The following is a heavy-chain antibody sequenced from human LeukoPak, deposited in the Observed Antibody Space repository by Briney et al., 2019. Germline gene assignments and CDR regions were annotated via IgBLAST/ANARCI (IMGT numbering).Heavy chain of an antibody. CDR3: AKARGDGYNDAFDM. J-gene: IGHJ3*02. D-gene: IGHD5-24*01. CDR1: GFTFDDYG. CDR2: IRYDTNNK. V-gene: IGHV3-30*02. Sequence: GGSLRLSCAASGFTFDDYGMHWVRQAPGKGLEWMALIRYDTNNKYYADSVKGRFTISGDNSKLYLQMNSLRDEDTAVYYCAKARGDGYNDAFDMWGQGTMVTVSS.